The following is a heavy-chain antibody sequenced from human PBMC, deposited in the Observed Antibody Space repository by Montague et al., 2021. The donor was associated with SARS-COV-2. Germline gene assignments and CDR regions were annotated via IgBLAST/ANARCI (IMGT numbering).Heavy chain of an antibody. D-gene: IGHD1-1*01. CDR3: ARVRGSYNTFEY. Sequence: SLRLSCAGSGFPFSEYWMAWVRQAPGKGLEFVAHIQEDVSVQNYGHSVRGQFTISRDNAKNSLYLQKVALRVEDTAVYYCARVRGSYNTFEYWGQGTRVTVSS. J-gene: IGHJ4*02. CDR1: GFPFSEYW. CDR2: IQEDVSVQ. V-gene: IGHV3-7*01.